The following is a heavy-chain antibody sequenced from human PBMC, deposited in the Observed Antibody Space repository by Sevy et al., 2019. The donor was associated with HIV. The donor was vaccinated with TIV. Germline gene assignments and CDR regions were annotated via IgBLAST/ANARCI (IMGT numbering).Heavy chain of an antibody. CDR2: IWYDGSNK. CDR1: GFTFSSYG. Sequence: GGSLRLSCAESGFTFSSYGMHWVRQAPGKGLEWVAVIWYDGSNKYYADSVKGRFTISRDNSKNTLYLQMNSLRAEDTAVYYCARGDNTYYYDSSGYYGGGFDYWGQGTLVTVSS. V-gene: IGHV3-33*01. D-gene: IGHD3-22*01. CDR3: ARGDNTYYYDSSGYYGGGFDY. J-gene: IGHJ4*02.